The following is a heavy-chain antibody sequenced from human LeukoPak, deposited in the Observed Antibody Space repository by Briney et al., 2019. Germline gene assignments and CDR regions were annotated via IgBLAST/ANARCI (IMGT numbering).Heavy chain of an antibody. CDR1: GFTLSTNA. J-gene: IGHJ2*01. D-gene: IGHD4-17*01. CDR3: AKEPMTTLTTGGYFDV. CDR2: IYPSGGGT. Sequence: PGGSLRLSCADSGFTLSTNAMSWVRQTPGKGLEWVSGIYPSGGGTYYADSVKGRFTISRDNPNNNMFLQMKSLRADDTAIYYYAKEPMTTLTTGGYFDVWGRGTLVTVSS. V-gene: IGHV3-23*01.